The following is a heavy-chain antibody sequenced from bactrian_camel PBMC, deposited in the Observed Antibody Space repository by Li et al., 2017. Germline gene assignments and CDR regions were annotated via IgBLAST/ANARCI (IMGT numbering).Heavy chain of an antibody. CDR1: GFTFSNYD. V-gene: IGHV3S40*01. Sequence: VQLVESGGGLVQVGGSLRLSCAASGFTFSNYDMSWVRQAPGKGLEWVSGIHSGGGSTYYTDSVKGRFTISKDVAKNTLYLQMNSLKSDDAAMYFCAADGSSWYHYYRWGRGTQVTVS. D-gene: IGHD6*01. CDR2: IHSGGGST. J-gene: IGHJ4*01. CDR3: AADGSSWYHYYR.